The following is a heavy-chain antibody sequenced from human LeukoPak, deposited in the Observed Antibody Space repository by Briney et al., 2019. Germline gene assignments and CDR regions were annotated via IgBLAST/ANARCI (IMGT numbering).Heavy chain of an antibody. CDR1: GGSISSYY. V-gene: IGHV4-59*01. J-gene: IGHJ6*02. CDR3: ARAVTYCTNGVCPTNYYYYGMDV. D-gene: IGHD2-8*01. CDR2: IYYSGST. Sequence: SETLSLTCTVSGGSISSYYWSWIRQPPGKGLEWIGYIYYSGSTNYNPSLKSRVTISVDTSKNQFSLKLSSVTAADTAVYYCARAVTYCTNGVCPTNYYYYGMDVWGQGTTVTVSS.